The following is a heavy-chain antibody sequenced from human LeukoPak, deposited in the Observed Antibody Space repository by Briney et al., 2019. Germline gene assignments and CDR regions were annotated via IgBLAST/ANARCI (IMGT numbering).Heavy chain of an antibody. CDR1: GYTSTSYA. V-gene: IGHV1-3*01. CDR2: INAGNGNT. Sequence: ASVKVSCKASGYTSTSYAMHWVRQAPGQRLEWMGWINAGNGNTKYSQKFQGRVTITRDTSASTAYMELSSLRSEDTAVYYCARKRGPLAAAGTWWFDPWGQGTLVTVSS. J-gene: IGHJ5*02. CDR3: ARKRGPLAAAGTWWFDP. D-gene: IGHD6-13*01.